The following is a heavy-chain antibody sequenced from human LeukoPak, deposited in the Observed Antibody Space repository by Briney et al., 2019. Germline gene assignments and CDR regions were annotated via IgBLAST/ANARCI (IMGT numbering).Heavy chain of an antibody. CDR1: GFTFSSYS. CDR2: ISSSSSYI. J-gene: IGHJ4*02. V-gene: IGHV3-21*01. Sequence: PGGSLRLSCAASGFTFSSYSMNWVRQAPGKGLEWVSSISSSSSYIYYADSVKGRFTISRDNAKNSLYLQMNSLRAEDTAVYYCARGERGCCSSTSCYSFDYWGQGTLVTVSS. CDR3: ARGERGCCSSTSCYSFDY. D-gene: IGHD2-2*01.